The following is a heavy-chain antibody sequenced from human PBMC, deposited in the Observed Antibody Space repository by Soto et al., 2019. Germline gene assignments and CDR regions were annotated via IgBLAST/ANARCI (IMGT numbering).Heavy chain of an antibody. J-gene: IGHJ4*02. CDR3: ARRRCGGGGGSCYVDY. V-gene: IGHV5-51*01. CDR2: IYPGDSDT. CDR1: GYSFTSYW. Sequence: GESLKISCKGSGYSFTSYWIGWVRQMPGKGLEWMGIIYPGDSDTRYSPSFQGQVTISADKSISTAYLQWSSLKASDTAMYYCARRRCGGGGGSCYVDYWGQGTLVTVSS. D-gene: IGHD2-15*01.